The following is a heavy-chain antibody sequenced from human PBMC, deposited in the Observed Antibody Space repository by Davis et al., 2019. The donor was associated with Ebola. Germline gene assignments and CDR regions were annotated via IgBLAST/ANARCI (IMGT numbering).Heavy chain of an antibody. CDR2: FSKFGSSK. Sequence: GGSLTLSCADSGFTLSSYGMLWVRQAPGKGLEWVAFFSKFGSSKYYADSVKGRFSISRDTSMNTLDLQMNSLTAEDTAVYYCARELVAGRHHFDNWGQGTLVTVSS. D-gene: IGHD2-21*01. J-gene: IGHJ4*02. CDR1: GFTLSSYG. V-gene: IGHV3-30-3*01. CDR3: ARELVAGRHHFDN.